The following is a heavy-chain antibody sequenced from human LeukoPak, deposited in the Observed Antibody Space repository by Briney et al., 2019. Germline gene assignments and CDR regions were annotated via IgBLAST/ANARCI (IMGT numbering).Heavy chain of an antibody. J-gene: IGHJ6*02. V-gene: IGHV1-69*04. CDR2: IIPILDLA. CDR1: GGTLSTYG. Sequence: SVKVSCKASGGTLSTYGITWVRQAPGQGLEWMGRIIPILDLANNAQKFQGRVTITADKSTRTVYMELSTLTSDDTAVYYCARDGGWLQTQNHYYYHGMDVWGQGTTVTVSS. CDR3: ARDGGWLQTQNHYYYHGMDV. D-gene: IGHD5-24*01.